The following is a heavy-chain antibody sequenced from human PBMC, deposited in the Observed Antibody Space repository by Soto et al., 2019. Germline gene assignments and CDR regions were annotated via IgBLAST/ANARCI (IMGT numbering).Heavy chain of an antibody. CDR1: GYSFTGYG. D-gene: IGHD5-12*01. CDR2: ITTYNGDT. J-gene: IGHJ3*01. CDR3: ARGRGYSLIPEVDDAVDV. V-gene: IGHV1-18*04. Sequence: QVQLVQSGGEVKKPGASVKVSCKASGYSFTGYGINWVRQAPGQGPEWLGRITTYNGDTNYAQNFQGRLTMTTDTSTGTTYMELRSLRSDDTAVYYCARGRGYSLIPEVDDAVDVWGQGTLVTVSS.